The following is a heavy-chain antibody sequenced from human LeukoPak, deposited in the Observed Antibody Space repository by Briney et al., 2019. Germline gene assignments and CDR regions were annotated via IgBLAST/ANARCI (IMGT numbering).Heavy chain of an antibody. CDR2: INPDGSEK. J-gene: IGHJ4*02. Sequence: PGGSLRLSCAVSGFTFSSDWMIWVRQAPGKGLEWVANINPDGSEKNHVDSVRGRFTLSRDNAKNSVSLQMNSLRAEDTAVYYCARDERKGIVGSTKSYFDYWGQGTLVTVSS. CDR1: GFTFSSDW. CDR3: ARDERKGIVGSTKSYFDY. V-gene: IGHV3-7*01. D-gene: IGHD1-26*01.